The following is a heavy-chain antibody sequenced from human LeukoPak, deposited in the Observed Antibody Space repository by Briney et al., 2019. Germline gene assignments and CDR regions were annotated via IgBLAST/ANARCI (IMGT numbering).Heavy chain of an antibody. CDR3: ARGVVVVAASCHFDY. D-gene: IGHD2-15*01. J-gene: IGHJ4*02. CDR2: INHSGST. CDR1: GGSFSGYY. V-gene: IGHV4-34*01. Sequence: SETLSLTCAVYGGSFSGYYGSWIRQPPGKGLEWIGEINHSGSTNYNPSLKSRVTISVDTSKNQFSLKLSSVTAADTAVYYCARGVVVVAASCHFDYWGQGTLVTVSS.